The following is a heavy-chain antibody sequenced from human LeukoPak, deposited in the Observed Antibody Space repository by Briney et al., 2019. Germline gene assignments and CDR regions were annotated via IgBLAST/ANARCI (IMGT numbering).Heavy chain of an antibody. CDR1: GGSISSGGYY. Sequence: SETLSLTCTVSGGSISSGGYYWSWIRQHPGKGLERIGYIYYSGSTYYNPSLKSRVTISVDTSKNQFSLKLSSVTAADTAVYYCARSVHFDAFDIWGQGTMVTVSS. CDR3: ARSVHFDAFDI. J-gene: IGHJ3*02. V-gene: IGHV4-31*03. CDR2: IYYSGST.